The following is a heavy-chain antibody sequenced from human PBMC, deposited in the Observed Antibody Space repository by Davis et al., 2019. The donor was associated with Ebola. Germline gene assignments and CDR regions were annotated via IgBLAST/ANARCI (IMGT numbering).Heavy chain of an antibody. CDR1: GGSISSHY. V-gene: IGHV4-59*11. J-gene: IGHJ4*02. D-gene: IGHD6-19*01. Sequence: MPSETLSLTCTVSGGSISSHYWSWIRQSPGKGLEWIGYMYYSGSTNSNPSLKSRVTISVDTSKNQFSLKLSSVTAADTAVYFCAGAGYSSGWNFASWGQGTLVTVSS. CDR2: MYYSGST. CDR3: AGAGYSSGWNFAS.